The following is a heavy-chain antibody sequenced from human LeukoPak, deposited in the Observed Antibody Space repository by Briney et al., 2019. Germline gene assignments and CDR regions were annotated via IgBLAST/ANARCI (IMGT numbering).Heavy chain of an antibody. Sequence: GGSLRLSCAASGFTFSSYAMHWVRQAPGKGLEWVAVISYDGSNKYYADSVKGRFTISRDNSKNTLYLQMNSLRAEDTAVYYCASRVEVATIDFDYWGQGTLVTVSS. V-gene: IGHV3-30*04. J-gene: IGHJ4*02. CDR3: ASRVEVATIDFDY. CDR1: GFTFSSYA. CDR2: ISYDGSNK. D-gene: IGHD5-24*01.